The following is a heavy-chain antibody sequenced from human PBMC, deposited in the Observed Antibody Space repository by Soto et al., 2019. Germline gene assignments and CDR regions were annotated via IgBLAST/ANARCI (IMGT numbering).Heavy chain of an antibody. CDR3: ATNGEKTGTTPSAHN. D-gene: IGHD1-1*01. CDR1: GGSFSGYY. CDR2: INHSGST. V-gene: IGHV4-34*01. Sequence: SETLSLTCAVYGGSFSGYYWSWIRQPPGKGLEWIGEINHSGSTNYNPSLKSRVTISVDTSKNQFSLKLSSVTAADTAVYYCATNGEKTGTTPSAHNWGQGTLVTVSS. J-gene: IGHJ4*02.